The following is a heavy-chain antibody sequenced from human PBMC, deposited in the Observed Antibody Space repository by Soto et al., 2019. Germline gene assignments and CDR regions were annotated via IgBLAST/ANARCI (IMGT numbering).Heavy chain of an antibody. CDR3: AKDPLSRATVTAFDY. Sequence: GGSLRLSXAASGFTFSSYAMSWVRQAPGKGLEWVSAISGSGGSTYYADSVKGRFTISRDNSKNTLYLQMNSLRAEDTAVYYCAKDPLSRATVTAFDYWGQGTLVTVSS. V-gene: IGHV3-23*01. D-gene: IGHD4-17*01. CDR1: GFTFSSYA. CDR2: ISGSGGST. J-gene: IGHJ4*02.